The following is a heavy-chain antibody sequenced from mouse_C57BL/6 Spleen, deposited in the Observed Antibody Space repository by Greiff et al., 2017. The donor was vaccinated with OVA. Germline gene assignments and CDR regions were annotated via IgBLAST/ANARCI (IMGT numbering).Heavy chain of an antibody. V-gene: IGHV1-15*01. CDR1: GYTFTDYE. Sequence: VQLQQSGAELVRPGASVTLSCKASGYTFTDYEMNWVKQTPVHGLEWIGAIDPETGGTAYNQKFKGKAILTADKSSSTAYMELRSLTSEDSAVYYCTRNYGSPRYFDYWGQGTTLTVSS. CDR2: IDPETGGT. D-gene: IGHD1-1*01. CDR3: TRNYGSPRYFDY. J-gene: IGHJ2*01.